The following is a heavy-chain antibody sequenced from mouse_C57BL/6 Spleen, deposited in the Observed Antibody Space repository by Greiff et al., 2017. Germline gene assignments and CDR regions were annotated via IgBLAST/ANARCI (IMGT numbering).Heavy chain of an antibody. Sequence: VQLQQSGPELVKPGASVKISCKASGYAFSSSWMNWVKQRPGKGLEWIGRIFPGDGDTNYNGKFKGKTTLTADKSSSTDYMQLSSLTSEDSAVYFCARSGELGGMDYWGQGTSVTVSS. CDR2: IFPGDGDT. J-gene: IGHJ4*01. D-gene: IGHD4-1*01. V-gene: IGHV1-82*01. CDR1: GYAFSSSW. CDR3: ARSGELGGMDY.